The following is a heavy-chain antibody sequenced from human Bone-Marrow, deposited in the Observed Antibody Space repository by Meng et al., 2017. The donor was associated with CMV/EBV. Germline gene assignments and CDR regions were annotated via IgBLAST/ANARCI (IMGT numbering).Heavy chain of an antibody. Sequence: GESLKISCAASGFTFSSYAMHWVRQAPGKGLEWVAVISYDGSNKYYADSVKGRFTIYRDNYRDTLFLQMNSLTNEDTGLYYCARHKYGDEYFLDYWGQGTRVTVSS. CDR3: ARHKYGDEYFLDY. CDR2: ISYDGSNK. V-gene: IGHV3-30-3*01. CDR1: GFTFSSYA. D-gene: IGHD4-17*01. J-gene: IGHJ4*02.